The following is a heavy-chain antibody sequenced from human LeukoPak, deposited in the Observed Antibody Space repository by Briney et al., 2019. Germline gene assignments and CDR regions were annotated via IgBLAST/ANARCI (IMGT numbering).Heavy chain of an antibody. CDR2: IRSDESNK. V-gene: IGHV3-30*02. CDR1: GFTFSNYG. CDR3: AKDPGSMVRGFYMDV. J-gene: IGHJ6*03. D-gene: IGHD3-10*01. Sequence: GGSLRLSCAASGFTFSNYGMHWVRQAPGKGLEWVAFIRSDESNKYYADSVKGRFTISRDNSKNTLNLQMNSLRAEDTAVYYCAKDPGSMVRGFYMDVWGKGTTVTVSS.